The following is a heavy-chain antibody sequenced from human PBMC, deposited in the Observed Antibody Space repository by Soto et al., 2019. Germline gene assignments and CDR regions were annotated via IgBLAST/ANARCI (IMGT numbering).Heavy chain of an antibody. CDR1: GGSISSGDYY. J-gene: IGHJ6*02. CDR2: IYYRGST. V-gene: IGHV4-30-4*01. D-gene: IGHD2-2*01. Sequence: QVQLQESGPGLVKPSQTLSLTCTVSGGSISSGDYYWSWIRQPPRKGLEWIGYIYYRGSTYYNPYLKSRVTISVDTSKNQFSLKLSSVTAADTAVYYCARDICSSTSCYQDGMDVWGQGTTVTVSS. CDR3: ARDICSSTSCYQDGMDV.